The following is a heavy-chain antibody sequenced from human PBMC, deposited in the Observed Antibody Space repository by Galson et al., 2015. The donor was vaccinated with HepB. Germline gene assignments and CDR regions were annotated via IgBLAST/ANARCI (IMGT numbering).Heavy chain of an antibody. D-gene: IGHD5-12*01. CDR2: IYYSGST. Sequence: SETLSLTCTVSGGSISSYYWSWIRQPPGKGLEWIGYIYYSGSTNYNPSLKSRVTISVDTSKNQFSLKLSSVTAADTAVYYCARDPSGAVATPPSWFDPWGQGTLVTVSS. V-gene: IGHV4-59*01. CDR1: GGSISSYY. J-gene: IGHJ5*02. CDR3: ARDPSGAVATPPSWFDP.